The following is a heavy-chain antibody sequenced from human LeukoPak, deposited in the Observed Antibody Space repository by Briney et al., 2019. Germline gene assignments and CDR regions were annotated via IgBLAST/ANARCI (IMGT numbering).Heavy chain of an antibody. J-gene: IGHJ6*02. CDR3: ARARGDIVVVPDRYGMDV. D-gene: IGHD2-2*01. CDR2: IYYSGST. Sequence: PSETLSLTCTVSGGSISSSSYYWGWIRQPPGKGLEWIGSIYYSGSTYYNPSLKSRVTISVDTSKNQFSLKLSSVTAADTAVYYCARARGDIVVVPDRYGMDVWGQGTTVTVSS. CDR1: GGSISSSSYY. V-gene: IGHV4-39*07.